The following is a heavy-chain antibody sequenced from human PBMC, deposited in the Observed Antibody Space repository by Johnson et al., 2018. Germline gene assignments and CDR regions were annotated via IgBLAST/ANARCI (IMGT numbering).Heavy chain of an antibody. CDR1: GFTFGDYG. CDR2: IRGKPYSGTR. Sequence: EVQLVESGGGLVKPGRSLRLSCTGSGFTFGDYGMSWFRQDPGKGLEWVGFIRGKPYSGTREYAASGKGIFAILRDDSKNIAYLQMNSLKTEDTALYYCSVLRFLEWLPHPGYGMDVWGQGTTVTVSS. J-gene: IGHJ6*02. V-gene: IGHV3-49*05. CDR3: SVLRFLEWLPHPGYGMDV. D-gene: IGHD3-3*01.